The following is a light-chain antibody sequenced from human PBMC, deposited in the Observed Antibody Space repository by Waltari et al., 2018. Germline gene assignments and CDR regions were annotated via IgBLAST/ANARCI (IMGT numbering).Light chain of an antibody. CDR1: QNVNNY. CDR2: AAS. Sequence: EIVLTQSPATLSLSPGESATLSCRASQNVNNYLGWYQQEPGQAPRLLIYAASNRATGIPARFSGSGSGADFSLTISSLETEDFAVYYCHHRHSWPLTFGGGTKVDIK. CDR3: HHRHSWPLT. V-gene: IGKV3-11*01. J-gene: IGKJ4*01.